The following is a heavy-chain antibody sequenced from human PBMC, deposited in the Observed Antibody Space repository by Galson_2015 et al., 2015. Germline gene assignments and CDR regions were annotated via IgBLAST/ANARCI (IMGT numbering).Heavy chain of an antibody. D-gene: IGHD1-26*01. CDR1: GFTFSSYT. CDR2: ISSSSATI. J-gene: IGHJ4*02. V-gene: IGHV3-48*02. Sequence: SLRLSCAASGFTFSSYTISWVRQAPGKGLEWVSYISSSSATIYYADSVKGRFTISRDNAKNSLYLQMNSLRDEDTAVYYCARDPWRGSYKVFYFDYWGQGTLVTASS. CDR3: ARDPWRGSYKVFYFDY.